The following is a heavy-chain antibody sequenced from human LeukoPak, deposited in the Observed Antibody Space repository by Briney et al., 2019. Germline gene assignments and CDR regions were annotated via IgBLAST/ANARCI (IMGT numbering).Heavy chain of an antibody. V-gene: IGHV4-30-2*01. Sequence: SETLPLTCTVSGGSISSGGYYWSWIRQPPGKGLEWLGYVYHSGRNYYNPSLKSRVTISVDRSKNQFSLKLSSVTAADTAVYYCARGLRFLEWGGRPNWFDPWGQGTLVTVSS. CDR2: VYHSGRN. J-gene: IGHJ5*02. CDR3: ARGLRFLEWGGRPNWFDP. D-gene: IGHD3-3*01. CDR1: GGSISSGGYY.